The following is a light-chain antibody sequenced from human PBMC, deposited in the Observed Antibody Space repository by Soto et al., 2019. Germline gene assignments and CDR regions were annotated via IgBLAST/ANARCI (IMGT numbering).Light chain of an antibody. CDR1: SSDVGSYNL. CDR2: EGS. V-gene: IGLV2-23*01. CDR3: CSYADYV. Sequence: QSVLTQPASVSGSPGQSITISCTGTSSDVGSYNLVSWYQQHPGKAPKLMIYEGSKRPSGVSNRFSGSKSGNTASLTVSGLQAEDEADYYCCSYADYVFGTGTKLTVL. J-gene: IGLJ1*01.